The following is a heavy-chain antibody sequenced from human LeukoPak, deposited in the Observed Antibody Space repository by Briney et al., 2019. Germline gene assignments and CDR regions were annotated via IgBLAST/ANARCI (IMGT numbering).Heavy chain of an antibody. V-gene: IGHV1-46*01. D-gene: IGHD3-3*01. CDR2: INPSGGST. Sequence: PGGSLRLSCAASGFTFSSYGMHWVRQAPGQGLEWMGIINPSGGSTSYAQKFQGRVTMTRDTSTSTVYMELSSLRSEDTAVYYCARATIFGVVKNNWFDPWGQGTLVTVSS. CDR3: ARATIFGVVKNNWFDP. J-gene: IGHJ5*02. CDR1: GFTFSSYG.